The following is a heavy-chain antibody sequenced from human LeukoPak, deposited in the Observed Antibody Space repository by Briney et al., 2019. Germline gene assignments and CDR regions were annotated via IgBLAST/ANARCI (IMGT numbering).Heavy chain of an antibody. CDR3: ARGLPYSSGWYGGRVAYYFDY. CDR1: GGSFSGYY. CDR2: INHSGST. V-gene: IGHV4-34*01. Sequence: SETLSLTCAVYGGSFSGYYWSWIRQPPGKGLEWIGEINHSGSTNYNPSLKSRVTISVDPSKNQFSLKLSSVTAADTAVYYCARGLPYSSGWYGGRVAYYFDYWGQGTLVTVSS. D-gene: IGHD6-19*01. J-gene: IGHJ4*02.